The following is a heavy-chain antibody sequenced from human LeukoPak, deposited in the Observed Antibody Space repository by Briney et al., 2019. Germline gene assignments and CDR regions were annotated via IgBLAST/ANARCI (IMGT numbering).Heavy chain of an antibody. D-gene: IGHD3-10*01. J-gene: IGHJ4*02. CDR1: GFTFSSYG. CDR2: IWYDGSNK. Sequence: GGSLRLSCAASGFTFSSYGMHWVRQAPGKGLEWVAVIWYDGSNKYYPDSVKGRFTISRDNSKNTLYLQMNSLRAEDTAVYYCVKDWGNCFASGSSYFDYWGQGTPVTVSS. CDR3: VKDWGNCFASGSSYFDY. V-gene: IGHV3-30*02.